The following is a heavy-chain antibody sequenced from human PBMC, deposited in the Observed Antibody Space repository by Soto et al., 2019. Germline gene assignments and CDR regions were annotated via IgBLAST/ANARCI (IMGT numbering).Heavy chain of an antibody. CDR3: ARKDSGYADDMDV. CDR2: IYYSGGT. Sequence: QVQLRESGPGLVKPSQTLSLTCTVSGGSISRGGYYWSWIRQHPGKGLEWIGYIYYSGGTYYNPSLKSRVTVAVDTSENQFSLRLSSVTAADTAVYYCARKDSGYADDMDVWGKGTTVTVSS. V-gene: IGHV4-31*03. D-gene: IGHD5-12*01. J-gene: IGHJ6*03. CDR1: GGSISRGGYY.